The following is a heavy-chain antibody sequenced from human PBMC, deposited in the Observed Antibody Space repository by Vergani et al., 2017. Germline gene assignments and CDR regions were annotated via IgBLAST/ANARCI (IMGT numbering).Heavy chain of an antibody. J-gene: IGHJ2*01. CDR3: ASGKYYSDSTSHFRGRYFDV. D-gene: IGHD3-16*01. Sequence: QTQLQESGPGLVKASETLSLTCTVSGDSIISRSYYWGWIRQPPGKGLEWIGSIYNSGNGDPSSSLKSRVTISADTSKNQFSLRLTSVTAADTAVYYCASGKYYSDSTSHFRGRYFDVWGRGTLVTVPS. CDR2: IYNSGNG. V-gene: IGHV4-39*01. CDR1: GDSIISRSYY.